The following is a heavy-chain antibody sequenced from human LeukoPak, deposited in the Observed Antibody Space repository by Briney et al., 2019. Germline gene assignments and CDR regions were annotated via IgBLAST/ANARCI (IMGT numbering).Heavy chain of an antibody. D-gene: IGHD6-13*01. Sequence: ASVKVSCKASGYTFTSYGISWVRQAPGQGLEWMGWISAYNGNTNYAQKLQGRVTMTTDTSTSTAYMELRGLRSDDTAVYYCARDSPPHYEDSSSWSGAPAQYWGQGTLVTVSS. J-gene: IGHJ4*02. CDR3: ARDSPPHYEDSSSWSGAPAQY. V-gene: IGHV1-18*01. CDR2: ISAYNGNT. CDR1: GYTFTSYG.